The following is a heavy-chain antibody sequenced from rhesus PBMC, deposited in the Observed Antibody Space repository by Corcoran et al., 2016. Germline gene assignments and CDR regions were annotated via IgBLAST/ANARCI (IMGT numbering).Heavy chain of an antibody. J-gene: IGHJ5-1*01. CDR1: GGSISRKY. CDR3: ARVIYSWNNSHRFDV. V-gene: IGHV4-173*01. CDR2: ISGSGGST. Sequence: QLQLQESGPGLVKPSETLSLTCAVSGGSISRKYWNWIRQPPGKGLEWIGRISGSGGSTDYNPSLKSRVTISTATSKNQFSLKLSSVTAADTAVYYCARVIYSWNNSHRFDVWGPGVLVTVSS. D-gene: IGHD1-20*01.